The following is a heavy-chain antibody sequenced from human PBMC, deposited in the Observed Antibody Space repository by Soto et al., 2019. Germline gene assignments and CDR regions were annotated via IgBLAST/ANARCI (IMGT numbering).Heavy chain of an antibody. CDR2: IIPIFGTA. CDR3: ARDGSGYRSRASPMDV. D-gene: IGHD3-22*01. V-gene: IGHV1-69*01. J-gene: IGHJ6*02. CDR1: GDTFSSYA. Sequence: QVQLVQSGAEVKTPGSSVKVSCKASGDTFSSYAISWVRQAPGQGLEWMGGIIPIFGTANYAQKFQGRVTLTADESTSTAYMELSSLRSEDTAVYYCARDGSGYRSRASPMDVWGQGTTVTVSS.